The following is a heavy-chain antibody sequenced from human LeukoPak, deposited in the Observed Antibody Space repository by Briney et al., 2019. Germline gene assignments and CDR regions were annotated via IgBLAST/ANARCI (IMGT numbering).Heavy chain of an antibody. CDR1: RYTFTSYG. J-gene: IGHJ6*03. D-gene: IGHD2-21*01. CDR2: ISAYNGNT. Sequence: AASVKDSCKASRYTFTSYGITWGRPAPGQGGEWMGWISAYNGNTNTAQKLQGRVTMTTNTSRTPAYKELRSLRSDDKAVDYCARGGGAAADYSYYYMDVWGKGTTVTVSS. CDR3: ARGGGAAADYSYYYMDV. V-gene: IGHV1-18*01.